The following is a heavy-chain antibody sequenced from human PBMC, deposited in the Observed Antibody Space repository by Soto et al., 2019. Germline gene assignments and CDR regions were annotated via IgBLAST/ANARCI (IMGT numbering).Heavy chain of an antibody. Sequence: GGSLRLSCAASGFTFSSYAMSWVRQAPGKGLEWVSAISGSGVNTYYADSVKGRSTISRDSSKNTLYLQMNSLRAEDTAVYYCAKDHRSSGSGSYSEFDYWGQGTLVTVSS. D-gene: IGHD3-10*01. J-gene: IGHJ4*02. CDR2: ISGSGVNT. CDR3: AKDHRSSGSGSYSEFDY. CDR1: GFTFSSYA. V-gene: IGHV3-23*01.